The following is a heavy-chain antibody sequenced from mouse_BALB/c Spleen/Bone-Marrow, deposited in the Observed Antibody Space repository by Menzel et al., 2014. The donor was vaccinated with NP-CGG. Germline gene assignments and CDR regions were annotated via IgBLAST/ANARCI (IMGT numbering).Heavy chain of an antibody. Sequence: EVQGVESGRGLVQPAESLTISCASNEYEFTSHDMYWVRKTPGKRLELVAAINSDGGRTFNPDTMARRIIISRDNTKKTLFLQMSILMSVDTALYYCAGQWYCGSSCFAYWGQGTLVTVSA. CDR2: INSDGGRT. CDR1: EYEFTSHD. J-gene: IGHJ3*01. D-gene: IGHD1-1*01. CDR3: AGQWYCGSSCFAY. V-gene: IGHV5-2*01.